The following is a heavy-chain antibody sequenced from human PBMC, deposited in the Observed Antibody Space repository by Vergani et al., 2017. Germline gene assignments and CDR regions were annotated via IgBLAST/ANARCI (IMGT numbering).Heavy chain of an antibody. Sequence: QVTLRESGPALVKPTQTLTLTCTFSGFSLSTSGMCVSWLRQPPGKALEWLARIDWDDDKYYSTSLKTRLTISKDTSKNQVVLTMTNMDPVDTATYYCARILYYDSSGYLGGFDYWGQGTLVTVSS. CDR2: IDWDDDK. D-gene: IGHD3-22*01. CDR3: ARILYYDSSGYLGGFDY. J-gene: IGHJ4*02. CDR1: GFSLSTSGMC. V-gene: IGHV2-70*15.